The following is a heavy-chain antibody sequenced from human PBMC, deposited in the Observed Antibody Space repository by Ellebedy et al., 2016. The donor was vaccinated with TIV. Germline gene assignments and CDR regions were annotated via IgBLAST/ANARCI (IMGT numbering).Heavy chain of an antibody. Sequence: GESLKISCAASGFTFSSYGMHWVRQAPGKGLEWVAVIWYDGSNKYYADSVKGRFTSSRDNSKNTLYLKMNSLTAEDTAVYYGARAKGVTATPPDYWGQGTLVTVSS. CDR3: ARAKGVTATPPDY. V-gene: IGHV3-33*08. D-gene: IGHD2-21*02. CDR1: GFTFSSYG. CDR2: IWYDGSNK. J-gene: IGHJ4*02.